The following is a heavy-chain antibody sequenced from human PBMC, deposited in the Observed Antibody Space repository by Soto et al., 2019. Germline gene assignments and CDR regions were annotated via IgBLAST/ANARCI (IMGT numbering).Heavy chain of an antibody. CDR3: ALPEFNDTSGRDY. V-gene: IGHV1-69*01. D-gene: IGHD3-22*01. CDR2: INPIFGTT. J-gene: IGHJ4*02. Sequence: QVQLVQSGAEVKKPASSVRVSCMASGGSLSSYAVSWVRQAPGQGLDWMGGINPIFGTTNYAQKFQGRVTITADESTSTTSMELNSLRSDDAAIYYCALPEFNDTSGRDYWGQGTLVTVSS. CDR1: GGSLSSYA.